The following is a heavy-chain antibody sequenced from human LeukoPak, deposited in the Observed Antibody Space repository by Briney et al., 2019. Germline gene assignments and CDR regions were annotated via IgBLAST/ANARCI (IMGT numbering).Heavy chain of an antibody. D-gene: IGHD6-19*01. CDR3: AKGPYSSGWYSYYFDY. J-gene: IGHJ4*02. CDR2: ISWNSGSI. CDR1: GFTFDDYA. V-gene: IGHV3-9*01. Sequence: GGSLRLSCAASGFTFDDYAMHWVRQAPGKGLEWVSGISWNSGSIGYADSVKGRFTISRDNAKSSLYLQMNSLRAEDTALYYCAKGPYSSGWYSYYFDYWGQGTLVTVSS.